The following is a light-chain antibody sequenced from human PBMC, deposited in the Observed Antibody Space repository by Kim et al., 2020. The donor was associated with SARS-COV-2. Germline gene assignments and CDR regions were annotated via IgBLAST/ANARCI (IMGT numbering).Light chain of an antibody. CDR1: QSSSSW. Sequence: ASVGDRVTITCRASQSSSSWLAWYQQKPGKAPKLLIYMASSLESGVPPRFSGSGSGTEFTLTISSLQPDDFATYYCQQYNSYPWTFGQGTKVDIK. CDR2: MAS. V-gene: IGKV1-5*03. CDR3: QQYNSYPWT. J-gene: IGKJ1*01.